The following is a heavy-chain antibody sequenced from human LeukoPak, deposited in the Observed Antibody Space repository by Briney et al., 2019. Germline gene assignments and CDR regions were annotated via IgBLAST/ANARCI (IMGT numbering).Heavy chain of an antibody. V-gene: IGHV1-8*01. CDR2: MNPNSGNT. Sequence: ASVKVSCKASGYTFTSHDINWVRQATGQGLEWMGWMNPNSGNTGYAQKFQGRVTMTRNTSISTAYMELSSLRSEDTAVYYCARRITMVRGFFDWFDPWGQGTLVAVSS. CDR3: ARRITMVRGFFDWFDP. J-gene: IGHJ5*02. D-gene: IGHD3-10*01. CDR1: GYTFTSHD.